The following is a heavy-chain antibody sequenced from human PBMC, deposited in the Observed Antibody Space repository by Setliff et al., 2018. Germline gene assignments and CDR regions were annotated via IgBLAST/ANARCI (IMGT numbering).Heavy chain of an antibody. CDR3: AKDLETMDGDAFDI. D-gene: IGHD2-8*01. J-gene: IGHJ3*02. CDR1: GFTFSDYW. Sequence: PGGSLRLSCAASGFTFSDYWLHWVRQAPGKGLVWVSRVNRDGSSTNYADSVKGRFTISRDNAESTVYLQMNSLRAEDTAVYYCAKDLETMDGDAFDIWGQGTMVTVSS. CDR2: VNRDGSST. V-gene: IGHV3-74*01.